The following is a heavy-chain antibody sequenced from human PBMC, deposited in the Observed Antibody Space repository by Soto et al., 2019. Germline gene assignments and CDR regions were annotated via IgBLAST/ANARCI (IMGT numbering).Heavy chain of an antibody. CDR1: GYTFTGYY. D-gene: IGHD6-13*01. Sequence: GASVKVSCKASGYTFTGYYMHWVRQAPGQGLEWMGWINPNSGSTSYAQKFQGRVAMTRDTSTSTVYMELSSLRSEDTAVYYCAREGYIAAEQNWFDPWGQGTLVTVSS. J-gene: IGHJ5*02. CDR3: AREGYIAAEQNWFDP. CDR2: INPNSGST. V-gene: IGHV1-46*01.